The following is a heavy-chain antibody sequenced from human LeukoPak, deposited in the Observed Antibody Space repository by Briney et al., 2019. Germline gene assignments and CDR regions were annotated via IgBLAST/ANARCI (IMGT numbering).Heavy chain of an antibody. CDR2: IYYSGST. Sequence: SETLSLTCTVSGGSISSSSYYWGWVRQPPGKGLEWIGSIYYSGSTYYNPPLKSRVTISVDTSKNQFSLKLSSVTAADTAVYYCARGGWYSSGPNSFDYWGQGTLVTVSS. J-gene: IGHJ4*02. D-gene: IGHD6-19*01. CDR1: GGSISSSSYY. V-gene: IGHV4-39*01. CDR3: ARGGWYSSGPNSFDY.